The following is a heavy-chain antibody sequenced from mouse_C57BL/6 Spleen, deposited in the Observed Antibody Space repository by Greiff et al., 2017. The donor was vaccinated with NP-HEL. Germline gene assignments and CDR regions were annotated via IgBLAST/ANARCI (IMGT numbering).Heavy chain of an antibody. V-gene: IGHV1-50*01. D-gene: IGHD1-1*01. J-gene: IGHJ2*01. CDR2: IDPSDSYT. CDR1: GYTFTSYW. CDR3: ARRPPGSSYKGYYFDY. Sequence: QVQLQQPGAELVKPGASVKLSCKASGYTFTSYWMQWVKQRPGQGLEWIGEIDPSDSYTNYNQKFKGKATLTVDTSSSTASMQLSSLTSEDSAVYYCARRPPGSSYKGYYFDYWGQGTTLTVSS.